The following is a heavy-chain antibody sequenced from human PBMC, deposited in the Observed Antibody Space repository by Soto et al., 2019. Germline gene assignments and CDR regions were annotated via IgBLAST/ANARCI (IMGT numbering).Heavy chain of an antibody. Sequence: ETLSLTCAVYGGSFSGYYWSWIRQPPGKGLEWIGEINHSGSTNYNPSLKSRVTISVDTSKDQFSLNLRSVTAADTAVYYCARAPLYYYDSRGYYRHFDYWGQGTLVTVSS. D-gene: IGHD3-22*01. CDR2: INHSGST. V-gene: IGHV4-34*01. CDR1: GGSFSGYY. J-gene: IGHJ4*02. CDR3: ARAPLYYYDSRGYYRHFDY.